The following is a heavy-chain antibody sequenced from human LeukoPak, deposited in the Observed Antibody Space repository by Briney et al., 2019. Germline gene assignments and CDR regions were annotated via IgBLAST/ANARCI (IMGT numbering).Heavy chain of an antibody. CDR2: ISSSSSTI. Sequence: GGSLRLSCAASGFTFSSYSMNWVRQAPGKGLEWVSYISSSSSTIYYADSVKGRFTISRDNAKNSLYLQMNSLRAEDTAVYYCASGPLSPYCSGGSCYSPGSHYYYMDVWGKGTTVTVSS. D-gene: IGHD2-15*01. J-gene: IGHJ6*03. V-gene: IGHV3-48*01. CDR3: ASGPLSPYCSGGSCYSPGSHYYYMDV. CDR1: GFTFSSYS.